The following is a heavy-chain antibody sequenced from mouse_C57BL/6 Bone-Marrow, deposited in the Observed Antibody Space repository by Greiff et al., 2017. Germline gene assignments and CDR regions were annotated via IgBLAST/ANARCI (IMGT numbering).Heavy chain of an antibody. J-gene: IGHJ4*01. CDR1: GYTFTDYY. CDR2: INPNNGGT. Sequence: VQLKQSGPELVKPGASVKISCKASGYTFTDYYMNWVKQSHGKSLEWIGDINPNNGGTSYNQKFKGKATLTVDKSSSTAYMELRSLTSEDSAVYYCARLRAYYSNLYAMDYWGQGTSVTVSS. V-gene: IGHV1-26*01. D-gene: IGHD2-5*01. CDR3: ARLRAYYSNLYAMDY.